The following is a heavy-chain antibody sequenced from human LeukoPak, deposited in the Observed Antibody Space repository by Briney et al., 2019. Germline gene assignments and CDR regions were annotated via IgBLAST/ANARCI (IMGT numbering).Heavy chain of an antibody. D-gene: IGHD6-13*01. V-gene: IGHV1-69-2*01. J-gene: IGHJ3*02. Sequence: ATVKISCKASGYTFTDYYMHWVQQAPGKGLEWMGRVDPEDGETLYAEKFQGRVTITADTSTDTASMELSSLRSEDTAVYYCATPGAAAGTITAFDIWGQGTMVTVSS. CDR1: GYTFTDYY. CDR2: VDPEDGET. CDR3: ATPGAAAGTITAFDI.